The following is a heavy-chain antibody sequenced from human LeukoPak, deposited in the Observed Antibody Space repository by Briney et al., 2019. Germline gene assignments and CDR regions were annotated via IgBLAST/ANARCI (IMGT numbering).Heavy chain of an antibody. Sequence: PSETLSLTCTVSGGSISSSTYYWGWIRQPPGKGLEWIGSIYYSGSTYYNPSLKSRVTTSVDTSKNQFSLKLSSVTAADTAVYYCARDRGIAAAADAFDIWGQGTMVTVSS. D-gene: IGHD6-13*01. J-gene: IGHJ3*02. CDR3: ARDRGIAAAADAFDI. CDR2: IYYSGST. CDR1: GGSISSSTYY. V-gene: IGHV4-39*07.